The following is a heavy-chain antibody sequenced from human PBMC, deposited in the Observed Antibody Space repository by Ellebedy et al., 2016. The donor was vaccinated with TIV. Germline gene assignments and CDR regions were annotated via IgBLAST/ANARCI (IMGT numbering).Heavy chain of an antibody. CDR2: INSDGSST. Sequence: GESLKISXAASGFTFSSYWMHWVRQAPGKGLVWVSRINSDGSSTRHADSVKGRFTISRDNAKNSLYLQMNSLGAEDKAVYFCARGRYYCSSTSCYAPSWFDPWGQGTVVTVSS. J-gene: IGHJ5*02. D-gene: IGHD2-2*01. V-gene: IGHV3-74*01. CDR1: GFTFSSYW. CDR3: ARGRYYCSSTSCYAPSWFDP.